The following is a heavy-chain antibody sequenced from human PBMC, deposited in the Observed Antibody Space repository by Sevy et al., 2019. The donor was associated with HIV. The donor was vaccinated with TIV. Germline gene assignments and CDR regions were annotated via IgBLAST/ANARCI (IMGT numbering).Heavy chain of an antibody. D-gene: IGHD6-6*01. CDR2: ISSSSSTI. CDR1: GFTFSSYS. J-gene: IGHJ4*02. Sequence: GGSLRLSCAASGFTFSSYSMNWVRQAPGKGLEWVSYISSSSSTIYYADSVKDRFTISRDTAKNSLYLQMNSLRAEDTAVYYCARSREYSSSSIYWGQGTLVTVSS. CDR3: ARSREYSSSSIY. V-gene: IGHV3-48*01.